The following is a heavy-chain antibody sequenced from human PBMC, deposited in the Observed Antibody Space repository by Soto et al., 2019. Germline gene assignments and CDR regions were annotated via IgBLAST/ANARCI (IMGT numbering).Heavy chain of an antibody. Sequence: GGSLRLSCAASGFTFSSYSMNWVRQAPGKGLEWVSYISSSSSTIYYAESVXXRFTIYRENAKNSLYLQMNSLRAEDTAVYYWARDVKGYYHMDVWGKGTTVTVSS. V-gene: IGHV3-48*01. CDR1: GFTFSSYS. J-gene: IGHJ6*03. CDR2: ISSSSSTI. CDR3: ARDVKGYYHMDV.